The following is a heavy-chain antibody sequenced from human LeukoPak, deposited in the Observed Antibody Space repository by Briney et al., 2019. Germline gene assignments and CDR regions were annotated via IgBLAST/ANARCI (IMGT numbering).Heavy chain of an antibody. CDR1: GGSISSGDYY. Sequence: SQTLSLTCTVSGGSISSGDYYWSWICQPPGKGLEWIGYIYYSGSTYYNPSLKSRVTISVDTSKNQFSLKLSSVTAADTAVYYCARVGYDILTGSPYYYYGMDVWGQGTTVTVSS. CDR3: ARVGYDILTGSPYYYYGMDV. CDR2: IYYSGST. V-gene: IGHV4-30-4*01. J-gene: IGHJ6*02. D-gene: IGHD3-9*01.